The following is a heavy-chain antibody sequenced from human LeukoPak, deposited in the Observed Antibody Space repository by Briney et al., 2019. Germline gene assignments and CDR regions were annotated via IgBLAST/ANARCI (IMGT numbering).Heavy chain of an antibody. CDR1: GFTFSSYW. J-gene: IGHJ4*02. CDR2: INSDGTT. V-gene: IGHV3-74*01. Sequence: GGSLSLSCAASGFTFSSYWMHWVRQVPGKGLVWVSRINSDGTTSYADSVKGRFTISRNNAKNTLYLQMNNLRVEDTAVYYCARDGSLPDYWGQGTLVTVSP. CDR3: ARDGSLPDY.